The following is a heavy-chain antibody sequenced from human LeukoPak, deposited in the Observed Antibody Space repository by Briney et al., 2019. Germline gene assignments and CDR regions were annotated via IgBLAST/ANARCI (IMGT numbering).Heavy chain of an antibody. CDR3: ARTYYYDSSGYYYEYYYYYGMDV. D-gene: IGHD3-22*01. CDR1: GGSVSSGSYY. CDR2: IYYSGST. J-gene: IGHJ6*02. Sequence: PSETLSLTCTVSGGSVSSGSYYWSWIRQPPGKGLEWNGYIYYSGSTNYNPSLKSRVTISVDTSKNQFSLKLSSVTAADTAVYYCARTYYYDSSGYYYEYYYYYGMDVWGQGTTVTVSS. V-gene: IGHV4-61*01.